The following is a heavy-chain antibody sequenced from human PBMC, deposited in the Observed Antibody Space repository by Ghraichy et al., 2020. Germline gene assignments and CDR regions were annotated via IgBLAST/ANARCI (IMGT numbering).Heavy chain of an antibody. CDR3: VKDSYGDSNTGYYYGLDV. J-gene: IGHJ6*02. CDR2: ISGSAGNT. V-gene: IGHV3-23*01. CDR1: GFTFTNYA. D-gene: IGHD4-17*01. Sequence: GESLNISCAASGFTFTNYAMSWVRQTPGKGLEWVSGISGSAGNTYYADSVKGRFTISRDNSKNTLYLQMISLRVEDMAIFYCVKDSYGDSNTGYYYGLDVWGQGTTVTVSS.